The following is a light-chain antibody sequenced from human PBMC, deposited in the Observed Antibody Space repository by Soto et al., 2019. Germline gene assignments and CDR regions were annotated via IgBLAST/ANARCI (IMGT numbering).Light chain of an antibody. J-gene: IGKJ2*01. CDR1: QSISRE. CDR3: QHGHNWPLT. V-gene: IGKV3-15*01. Sequence: EIVMTQSPATLSVSPGERATLSCRASQSISRELAWYQQKPGQPPRLLIYGASTRATGVPARFTGSGSGSDVTLTISGLQSEDFAVYYCQHGHNWPLTFGQGTRLEI. CDR2: GAS.